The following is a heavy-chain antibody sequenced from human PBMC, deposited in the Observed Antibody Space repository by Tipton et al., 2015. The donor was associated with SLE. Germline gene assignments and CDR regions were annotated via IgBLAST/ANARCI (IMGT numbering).Heavy chain of an antibody. CDR1: GYSISGAYY. CDR3: AGGDNDAFDI. Sequence: LRLSCTVSGYSISGAYYWGLIRQPPGKGLEWIGTIYHSGTTYYNPSLKSRVTISLDTSKNQFSLKLTSVIAADTAVYYCAGGDNDAFDIWGQGTMVTVSS. J-gene: IGHJ3*02. V-gene: IGHV4-38-2*02. CDR2: IYHSGTT. D-gene: IGHD3-16*01.